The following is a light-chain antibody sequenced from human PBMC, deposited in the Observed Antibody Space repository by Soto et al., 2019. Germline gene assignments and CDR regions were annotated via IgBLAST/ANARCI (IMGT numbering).Light chain of an antibody. CDR1: QSVSSN. Sequence: EIVMTQSPATLSVSPGERVTLSCRASQSVSSNLAWYQQKPGQAPRLLIYGASTSATGIPARFRGSGSGTEFTLTISSLQSEDFAIYFCQQYNNWPPDRTFGQGTKVEIK. CDR3: QQYNNWPPDRT. CDR2: GAS. V-gene: IGKV3-15*01. J-gene: IGKJ1*01.